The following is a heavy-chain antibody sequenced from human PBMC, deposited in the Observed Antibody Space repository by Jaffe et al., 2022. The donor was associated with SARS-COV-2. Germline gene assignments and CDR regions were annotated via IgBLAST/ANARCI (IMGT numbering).Heavy chain of an antibody. J-gene: IGHJ5*02. CDR3: AKGMSGSAPYNWFDP. CDR2: IGGSGDST. V-gene: IGHV3-23*01. CDR1: EFSFSRYA. Sequence: EVQLLESGGGLVQPGGSLRLSCETSEFSFSRYAMSWVRQAPGKGLEWVSAIGGSGDSTFYADFVRGRFTISRDNSKSTLYLQMNSLRAEDTALYYCAKGMSGSAPYNWFDPWGQGTQVTVSS. D-gene: IGHD1-26*01.